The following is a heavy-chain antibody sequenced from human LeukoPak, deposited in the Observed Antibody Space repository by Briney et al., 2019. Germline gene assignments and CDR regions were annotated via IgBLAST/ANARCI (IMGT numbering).Heavy chain of an antibody. D-gene: IGHD2-2*01. CDR1: GFTFSSYA. V-gene: IGHV3-23*01. J-gene: IGHJ4*02. Sequence: GGSLRLSCAASGFTFSSYAMSWVRQAPGKGLEWVSTVSGGGGTTYYADSVKDRFTISRDNSKNTLFLQMNSLRAEDTAIYYCAKDMGYCSNATCYGLDYWGQGTLVTVSS. CDR2: VSGGGGTT. CDR3: AKDMGYCSNATCYGLDY.